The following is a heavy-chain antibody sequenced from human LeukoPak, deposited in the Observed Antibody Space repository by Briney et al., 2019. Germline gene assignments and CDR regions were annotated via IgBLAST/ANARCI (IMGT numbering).Heavy chain of an antibody. V-gene: IGHV3-48*03. J-gene: IGHJ6*03. CDR2: ISGGGDTI. CDR3: AKSYRGVVRGGSYNYYYMDV. Sequence: PGGSLRLSCAASGFTFNNYEINWVRQAPGKGLEWVSYISGGGDTIYYADSVKGRFTISRDNAKNLLYLQMNSLRAEDTAVYYCAKSYRGVVRGGSYNYYYMDVWGKGTTVTVSS. CDR1: GFTFNNYE. D-gene: IGHD3-10*01.